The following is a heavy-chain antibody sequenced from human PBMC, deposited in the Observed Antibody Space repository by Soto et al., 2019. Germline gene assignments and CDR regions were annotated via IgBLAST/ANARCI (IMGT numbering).Heavy chain of an antibody. CDR3: ARASWGCTIFDY. Sequence: PSETLSLTCAVSGGSISSGGYSWSWIRQPPGKGLEWIGYIYHSGSTYYNPSLKSRVTISVDRSKNQFSLKLSSVTAADTAVYYCARASWGCTIFDYWGQGTLVTVSS. V-gene: IGHV4-30-2*01. D-gene: IGHD3-16*01. J-gene: IGHJ4*02. CDR1: GGSISSGGYS. CDR2: IYHSGST.